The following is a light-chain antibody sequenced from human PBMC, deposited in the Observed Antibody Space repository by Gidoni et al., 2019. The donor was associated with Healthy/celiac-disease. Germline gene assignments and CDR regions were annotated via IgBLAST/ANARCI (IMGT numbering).Light chain of an antibody. V-gene: IGKV1-39*01. CDR1: QSISSY. CDR3: QQSYSTLPYT. Sequence: DIQMTPSSSSLSASVGDRVTITCRASQSISSYLNWYQQKPGKAPKLLIYAASSFQSGVPSRFSGSGSGTDFTLTISSLQPEDFATYYCQQSYSTLPYTFXQXTKLEIK. CDR2: AAS. J-gene: IGKJ2*01.